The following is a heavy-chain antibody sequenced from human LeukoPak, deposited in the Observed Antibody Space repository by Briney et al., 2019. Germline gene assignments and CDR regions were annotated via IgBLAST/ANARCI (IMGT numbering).Heavy chain of an antibody. Sequence: SETLSLTCAVSGGSISSSNRWSWVRQPPGKGLEWIGEIYHSGSTNYNPSLKSRVTISVDKSKNQFSLKLSSVTAADTAVYYCARGRRGYSGYDSLDYWGQGTLVTVSS. CDR3: ARGRRGYSGYDSLDY. CDR2: IYHSGST. J-gene: IGHJ4*02. CDR1: GGSISSSNR. D-gene: IGHD5-12*01. V-gene: IGHV4-4*02.